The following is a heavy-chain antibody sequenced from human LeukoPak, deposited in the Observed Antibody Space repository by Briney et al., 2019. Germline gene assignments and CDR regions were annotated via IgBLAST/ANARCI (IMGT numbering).Heavy chain of an antibody. V-gene: IGHV3-23*01. CDR2: VSGSGDST. Sequence: GGSLRLSCAASGFTFSTYAMSWVRQAPGKGLEWVSAVSGSGDSTYYADSVKGRFTISRDNSKNTLYLQMNSLRAEDTAVYYCARVSAWFGELPDSWGQGTLVTVSS. J-gene: IGHJ4*02. D-gene: IGHD3-10*01. CDR1: GFTFSTYA. CDR3: ARVSAWFGELPDS.